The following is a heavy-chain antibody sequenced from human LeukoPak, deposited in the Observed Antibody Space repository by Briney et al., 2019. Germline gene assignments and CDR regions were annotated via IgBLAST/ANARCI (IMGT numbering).Heavy chain of an antibody. D-gene: IGHD1-14*01. V-gene: IGHV3-23*01. CDR1: GFTFNSYD. J-gene: IGHJ6*03. CDR3: ARYIYYYNYMAV. CDR2: ISGSGSGT. Sequence: GGTLRLSCAASGFTFNSYDMSWVRQAPGKALEWVSAISGSGSGTYYADSVKGRFTISRDNSKNTLYLQMNSLRAEDTALYYCARYIYYYNYMAVWGKGTTVTISS.